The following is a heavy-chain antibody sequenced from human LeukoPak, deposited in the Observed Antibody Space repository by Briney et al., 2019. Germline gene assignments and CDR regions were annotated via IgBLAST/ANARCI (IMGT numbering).Heavy chain of an antibody. CDR2: TNEDGSRT. D-gene: IGHD3-10*01. CDR3: AKDPMVRGRIYYYGMDV. J-gene: IGHJ6*02. V-gene: IGHV3-74*01. Sequence: PGGSLRLSCAASGFTFSDHWMHWVRQPPGKGLEWVSGTNEDGSRTAYADSVKGRFSSSRDNAKNTLYLQMNSLRAEDTAVYYCAKDPMVRGRIYYYGMDVRGQGTTVTVSS. CDR1: GFTFSDHW.